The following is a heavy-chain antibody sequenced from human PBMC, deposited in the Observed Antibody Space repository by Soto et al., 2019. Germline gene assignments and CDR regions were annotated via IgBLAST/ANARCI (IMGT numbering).Heavy chain of an antibody. D-gene: IGHD3-9*01. CDR1: GDSVTSNVW. J-gene: IGHJ6*02. V-gene: IGHV4-4*02. Sequence: SETLSLTCVVSGDSVTSNVWWSWVRQPPGKGLEWIGEAYHNGLTNYSPSLKSRVTISVDTSKNQFSLKLSPMTAADTAVYYCARVDILTVYGCMDVWGQGTTVTVSS. CDR3: ARVDILTVYGCMDV. CDR2: AYHNGLT.